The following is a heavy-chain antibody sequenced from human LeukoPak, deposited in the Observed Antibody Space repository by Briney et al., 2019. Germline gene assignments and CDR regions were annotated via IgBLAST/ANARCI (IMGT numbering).Heavy chain of an antibody. CDR1: GFTFSSYA. V-gene: IGHV3-23*01. D-gene: IGHD3-10*01. J-gene: IGHJ4*02. CDR2: ISGSGGST. Sequence: GSLRLSCAASGFTFSSYAMSWVRQAPGKGLEWVSAISGSGGSTYYADSVKGRFTISRDNSKNTLYLQMNSLRAEDTAVYYCVKDIYYGSGSYYLAPFDYWGQGTLVTVSS. CDR3: VKDIYYGSGSYYLAPFDY.